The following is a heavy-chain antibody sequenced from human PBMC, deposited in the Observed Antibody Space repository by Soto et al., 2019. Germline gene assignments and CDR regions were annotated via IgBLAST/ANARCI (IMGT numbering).Heavy chain of an antibody. Sequence: VQLVESGGGLVQPGGSLRLSCAASGFTFSSYGMHWVRQAPGKGLEWVAVIWYDGSNKYYADSVKGRFTISRDNSKNTLYLQMNSLRAEDTAVYYCARAMAGGDYLYGMDVWGQGTTVTVSS. CDR2: IWYDGSNK. V-gene: IGHV3-33*08. CDR1: GFTFSSYG. D-gene: IGHD4-17*01. J-gene: IGHJ6*02. CDR3: ARAMAGGDYLYGMDV.